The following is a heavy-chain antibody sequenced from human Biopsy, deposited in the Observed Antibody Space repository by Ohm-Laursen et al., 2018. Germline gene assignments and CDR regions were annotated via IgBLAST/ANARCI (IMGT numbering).Heavy chain of an antibody. CDR2: IYSSGST. V-gene: IGHV4-4*07. CDR1: GGSLSSYY. D-gene: IGHD5-24*01. Sequence: SETLSLTCTVSGGSLSSYYWSWIRQPAGKGLEWIGRIYSSGSTNYNPSLKSRVTMSVNTSKKQFSLRLSSVTAADTAVYYCASAGYNPDWNFDLWGRGTRVTVSS. J-gene: IGHJ2*01. CDR3: ASAGYNPDWNFDL.